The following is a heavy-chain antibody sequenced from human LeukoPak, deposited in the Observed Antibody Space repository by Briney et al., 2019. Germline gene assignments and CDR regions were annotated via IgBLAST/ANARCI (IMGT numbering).Heavy chain of an antibody. Sequence: GGSLRLSCAASGFTFSSYGMHWVRQAPGKGLEWVAVISYDGSNKYYADSVKGRFTISRDNSKNMLYLQMNSLRAEDTAVYYCAKVADCSSTSCYTLDYWGQGTLVTVSS. J-gene: IGHJ4*02. CDR3: AKVADCSSTSCYTLDY. V-gene: IGHV3-30*18. D-gene: IGHD2-2*02. CDR2: ISYDGSNK. CDR1: GFTFSSYG.